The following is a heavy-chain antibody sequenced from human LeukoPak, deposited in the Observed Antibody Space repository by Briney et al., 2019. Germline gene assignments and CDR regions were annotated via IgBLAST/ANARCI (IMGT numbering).Heavy chain of an antibody. CDR3: ARGGKTTAMDY. J-gene: IGHJ4*02. CDR2: ITAYNGER. CDR1: GYTFTSYD. V-gene: IGHV1-18*01. D-gene: IGHD4-17*01. Sequence: ASVKVSCKASGYTFTSYDINWVRQAPGQGLEWMGWITAYNGERNFAQRFQGRVTMTTDTSTSTVYMDLRSLRSDDTAVYYCARGGKTTAMDYWGQGTLVTVSA.